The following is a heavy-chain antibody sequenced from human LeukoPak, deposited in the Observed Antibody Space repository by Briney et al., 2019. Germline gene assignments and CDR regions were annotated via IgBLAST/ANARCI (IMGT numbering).Heavy chain of an antibody. V-gene: IGHV3-23*01. Sequence: GGSLRLSCAASGFTLSSYAMNWVRQAPGKGLEWVSAISGNGNAYYADSVKGRFTISRDNSKNTLYLQMNSLRAEDTAVYYCAKRGAEVGTTVAPGDYWGQGTLLTVSS. CDR1: GFTLSSYA. D-gene: IGHD1-26*01. CDR2: ISGNGNA. J-gene: IGHJ4*02. CDR3: AKRGAEVGTTVAPGDY.